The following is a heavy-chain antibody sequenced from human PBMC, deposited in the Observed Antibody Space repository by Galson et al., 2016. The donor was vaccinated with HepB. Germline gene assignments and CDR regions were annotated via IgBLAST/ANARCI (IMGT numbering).Heavy chain of an antibody. J-gene: IGHJ6*02. V-gene: IGHV1-46*01. Sequence: SVKVSCKASGYTLTDYYVHWVRQAPGQGLEWLGIINPRDSSKAYPQKFQGRVTMTKDTSTSTIYMELISLRSEDTALYYCARGADTIDYAYVYGMAFWGQGTTVTVSS. CDR3: ARGADTIDYAYVYGMAF. CDR1: GYTLTDYY. CDR2: INPRDSSK. D-gene: IGHD3-16*01.